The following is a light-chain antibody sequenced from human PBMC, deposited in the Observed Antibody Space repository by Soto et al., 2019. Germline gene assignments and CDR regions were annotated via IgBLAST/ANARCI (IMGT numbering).Light chain of an antibody. Sequence: EVVLTQSPGTLSLSRCERATLSCRASESVSSSYLAWYQQKPGQAPRLLIFGASSRATGTPDRFSGSGSGTDFTLTISRLEPEDFAVYYCQQYGSSPPWTFGQGTKVDIK. CDR1: ESVSSSY. V-gene: IGKV3-20*01. CDR2: GAS. CDR3: QQYGSSPPWT. J-gene: IGKJ1*01.